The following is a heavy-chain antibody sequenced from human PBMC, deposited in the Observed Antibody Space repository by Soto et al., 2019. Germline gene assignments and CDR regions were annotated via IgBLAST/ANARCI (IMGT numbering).Heavy chain of an antibody. CDR3: ASLMGAMWWGD. CDR1: GFSLTTSAVA. J-gene: IGHJ4*02. V-gene: IGHV2-5*02. D-gene: IGHD1-26*01. CDR2: IYWDDDK. Sequence: QITLKESGPTVVKPTQTLTLTCNVSGFSLTTSAVAVGWIRQPPGKALEWLTLIYWDDDKRYSPSLKSRLTIPRDSSKNPVGLTMTNIDPVDTATYYCASLMGAMWWGDWGQGALVTVSS.